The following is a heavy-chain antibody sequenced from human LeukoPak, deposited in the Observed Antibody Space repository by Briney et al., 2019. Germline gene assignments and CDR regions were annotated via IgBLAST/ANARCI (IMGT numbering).Heavy chain of an antibody. D-gene: IGHD2-15*01. Sequence: GGSLRLSCAASGFSFTTYNMNWVRQASGKGLEWVSSITSSSNSIHYADSVEGRFTISRDNAKSSLYLQMNSLRDEDTAVYYCARGECRSCPRNHWFDPWGQGTLVTVSS. CDR2: ITSSSNSI. CDR1: GFSFTTYN. CDR3: ARGECRSCPRNHWFDP. V-gene: IGHV3-48*02. J-gene: IGHJ5*02.